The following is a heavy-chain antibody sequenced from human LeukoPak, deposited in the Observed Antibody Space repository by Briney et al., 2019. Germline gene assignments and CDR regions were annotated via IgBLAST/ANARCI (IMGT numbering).Heavy chain of an antibody. Sequence: SETLSLTCTVSGGSISNYYWNWIRQPPGKGLEWIGYIYYSGTTNYNPSLKSRVSMSVDTSKNQFSLKLSSVTAADTALYYCARDTGTYYYGSGSQHAFDMWGQGTMVTVSS. CDR1: GGSISNYY. V-gene: IGHV4-59*12. J-gene: IGHJ3*02. CDR3: ARDTGTYYYGSGSQHAFDM. CDR2: IYYSGTT. D-gene: IGHD3-10*01.